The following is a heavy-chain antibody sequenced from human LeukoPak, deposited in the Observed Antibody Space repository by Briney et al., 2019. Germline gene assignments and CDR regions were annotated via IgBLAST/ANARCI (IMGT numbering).Heavy chain of an antibody. CDR1: GGSISSYY. D-gene: IGHD1-7*01. J-gene: IGHJ6*03. CDR3: ARGPRYNLNYGWYMDV. CDR2: IYYSGST. V-gene: IGHV4-59*01. Sequence: SETLSLTCTVSGGSISSYYWSWIRQPPGKGLELIGYIYYSGSTNYNPSLKSRVTITVDTSKNQFSLKLSSVTAADTAVYYCARGPRYNLNYGWYMDVWGKGTTVTVSS.